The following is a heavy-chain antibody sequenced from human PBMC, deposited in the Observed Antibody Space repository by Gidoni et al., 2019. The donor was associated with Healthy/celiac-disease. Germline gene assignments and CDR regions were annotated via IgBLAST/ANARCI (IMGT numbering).Heavy chain of an antibody. Sequence: QVQLVPSGAEVKKPGASVKVSCKASGYTFTSSGISWGRQAPGQGLGWMGWISAYNGNTNYAQKLQGRVTMTTDTATSTAYMELRSLRSDDTAVYYCARVFWWSGYDYYYYGMDVWGQGTTVTVSS. J-gene: IGHJ6*02. D-gene: IGHD5-12*01. V-gene: IGHV1-18*01. CDR1: GYTFTSSG. CDR3: ARVFWWSGYDYYYYGMDV. CDR2: ISAYNGNT.